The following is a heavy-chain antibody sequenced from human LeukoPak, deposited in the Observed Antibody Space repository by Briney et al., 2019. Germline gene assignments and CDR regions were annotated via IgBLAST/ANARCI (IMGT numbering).Heavy chain of an antibody. CDR2: IWYDGSNK. CDR3: AKSGHDFWSGYYFDY. CDR1: GFTFSSYG. V-gene: IGHV3-33*06. D-gene: IGHD3-3*01. Sequence: GGSLRLSCAASGFTFSSYGMHWVRQAPGKGLEWVAVIWYDGSNKYYADSVKGRFTISRDNSKNTLYLQMNSLRAEDTAVYYCAKSGHDFWSGYYFDYWGQGTLVTVSS. J-gene: IGHJ4*02.